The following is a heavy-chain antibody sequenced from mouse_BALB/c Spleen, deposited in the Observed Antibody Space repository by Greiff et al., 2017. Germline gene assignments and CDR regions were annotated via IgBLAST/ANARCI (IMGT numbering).Heavy chain of an antibody. CDR2: INPSSGYT. Sequence: QVQLQQSAAELARPGASVKMSCKASGYTFTSYTMHWVKQRPGQGLEWIGYINPSSGYTEYNQKFKDKTTSTADKSSSTAYMQLSSLTSEDSAVYYCAPSITEFAYWGQGTLVTVSA. D-gene: IGHD2-4*01. V-gene: IGHV1-4*02. CDR3: APSITEFAY. J-gene: IGHJ3*01. CDR1: GYTFTSYT.